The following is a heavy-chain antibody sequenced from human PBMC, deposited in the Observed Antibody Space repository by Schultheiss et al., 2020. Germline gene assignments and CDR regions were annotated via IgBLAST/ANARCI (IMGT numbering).Heavy chain of an antibody. CDR3: MRERVSATVVEH. CDR2: VYSDGST. J-gene: IGHJ4*02. V-gene: IGHV3-66*01. CDR1: GFTVTNGR. D-gene: IGHD4-23*01. Sequence: GGSLRLSCAASGFTVTNGRMTWVRQAPGKGLEWVSVVYSDGSTSHADSVKGRFTISRDNSENTLFLQMNSMGAEDTAMYYCMRERVSATVVEHWGKGTLV.